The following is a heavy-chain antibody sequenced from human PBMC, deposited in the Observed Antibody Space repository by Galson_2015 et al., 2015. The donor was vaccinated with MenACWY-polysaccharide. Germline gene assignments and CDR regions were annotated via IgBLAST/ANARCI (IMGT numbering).Heavy chain of an antibody. CDR1: GASISRSDW. J-gene: IGHJ4*02. V-gene: IGHV4-4*02. CDR3: ARKFDY. CDR2: ISHRGTT. Sequence: SETLSLTCAVSGASISRSDWWTWVRQPPGKGLEWIGEISHRGTTNYNPSLKSRVTISVDKSKNQFSPKLNSVTAADTAVYYCARKFDYWGQGSLVTVPS.